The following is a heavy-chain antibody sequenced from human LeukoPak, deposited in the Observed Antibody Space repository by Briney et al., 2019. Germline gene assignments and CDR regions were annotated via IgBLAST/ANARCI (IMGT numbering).Heavy chain of an antibody. D-gene: IGHD3-3*01. Sequence: ASVKVSCKASGYTFTGYYMHWVRQAPGQGLEWMGWINPNSGGTNYAQKFQGRVTMTRDTSISTAYMELSRLRSDDTAVYYCARGGLRFLEWLLYLFDYWGQGTLVTVSS. V-gene: IGHV1-2*02. J-gene: IGHJ4*02. CDR1: GYTFTGYY. CDR3: ARGGLRFLEWLLYLFDY. CDR2: INPNSGGT.